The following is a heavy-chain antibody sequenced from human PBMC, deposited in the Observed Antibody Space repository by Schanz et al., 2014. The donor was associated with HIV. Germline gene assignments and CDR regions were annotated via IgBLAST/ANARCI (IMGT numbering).Heavy chain of an antibody. D-gene: IGHD6-6*01. CDR3: AREPSFSGLDV. J-gene: IGHJ6*02. V-gene: IGHV1-2*02. CDR2: FNPNSGGR. CDR1: GYTFTGYY. Sequence: QVPLVQSGAEVKKPGASVKVSCKASGYTFTGYYLHWIRQAPGQGLEWMGWFNPNSGGRIYPQKFEGRVTMTRDTSISTAYMELSSLRYDDTAVYYCAREPSFSGLDVWGQGTTVIVSS.